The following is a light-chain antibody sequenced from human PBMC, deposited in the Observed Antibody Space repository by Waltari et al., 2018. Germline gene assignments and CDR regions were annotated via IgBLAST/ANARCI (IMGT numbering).Light chain of an antibody. V-gene: IGKV2-28*01. CDR2: LGS. Sequence: DIVMTQSPVSLPVTPGEPASISCRSRRSLLHSNGYNYLDWYLQKPGQSQRLLIYLGSTRASGVPDRFSGSGSGTDFTLRISRVEAEDVGVYYCMQASHTPSVAFGGGTKVEIK. CDR1: RSLLHSNGYNY. J-gene: IGKJ4*01. CDR3: MQASHTPSVA.